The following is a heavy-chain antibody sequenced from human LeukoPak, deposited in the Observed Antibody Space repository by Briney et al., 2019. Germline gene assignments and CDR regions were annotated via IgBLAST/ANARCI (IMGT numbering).Heavy chain of an antibody. CDR1: GFTVSSNY. D-gene: IGHD7-27*01. J-gene: IGHJ4*02. CDR3: ARDPDWGCILHS. V-gene: IGHV3-66*01. Sequence: GGSLRLSCAVSGFTVSSNYMNWVRRAPGKGLEWVSVIYSGDTTHYADSVKGRFTISRDNSKNTLYLQMNNLRVEDTAVYYCARDPDWGCILHSWGQGTLVTVSS. CDR2: IYSGDTT.